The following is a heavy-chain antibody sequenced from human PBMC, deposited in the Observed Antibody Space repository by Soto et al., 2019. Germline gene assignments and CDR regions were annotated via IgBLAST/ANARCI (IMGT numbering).Heavy chain of an antibody. J-gene: IGHJ6*02. CDR2: ISPYNGHT. CDR1: GYSFTSYG. CDR3: ARDLTIVPATHPRLENYGMDV. V-gene: IGHV1-18*01. Sequence: QVQLVQSAGEVKKPGASVKVSCKASGYSFTSYGISWVRRAPGQGLEWMGWISPYNGHTQFVERFQGRVTMTTDTSTKPAYTEQRNMRYDDTAHYYCARDLTIVPATHPRLENYGMDVWGQGTTVIVSS. D-gene: IGHD2-2*01.